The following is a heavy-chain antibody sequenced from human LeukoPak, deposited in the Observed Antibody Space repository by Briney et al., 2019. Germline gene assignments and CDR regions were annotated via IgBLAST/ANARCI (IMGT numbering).Heavy chain of an antibody. V-gene: IGHV3-30*03. J-gene: IGHJ3*02. CDR3: ARSERPLRPLGAFDI. Sequence: GRSLRLSCAASGFTFSSYGMHWVRQAPGKGLEWVAVISYDGSNKYYADSVKGRFTISRDNSKNTLYLQMNSLRAEDTAVYYCARSERPLRPLGAFDIWGQGTMVTVSS. CDR1: GFTFSSYG. D-gene: IGHD2-15*01. CDR2: ISYDGSNK.